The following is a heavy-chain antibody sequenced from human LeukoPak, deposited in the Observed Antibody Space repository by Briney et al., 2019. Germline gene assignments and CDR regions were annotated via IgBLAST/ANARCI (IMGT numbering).Heavy chain of an antibody. V-gene: IGHV3-33*01. Sequence: GGSLRLSCAASGFTFGSYGMHWVRQAPGKGLEWVAVIWYDGSNKYYADSVKGRFTISRDNSKNTLYLQMNSLRAEDTAVYYCARDGSPLGYCSSTSCYHWFDPWGQGTLVTVSS. CDR3: ARDGSPLGYCSSTSCYHWFDP. J-gene: IGHJ5*02. CDR2: IWYDGSNK. CDR1: GFTFGSYG. D-gene: IGHD2-2*01.